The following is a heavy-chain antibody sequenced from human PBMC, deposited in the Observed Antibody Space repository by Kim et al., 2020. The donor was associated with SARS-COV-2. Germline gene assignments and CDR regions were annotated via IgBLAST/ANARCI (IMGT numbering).Heavy chain of an antibody. V-gene: IGHV4-34*01. CDR3: TAGLRY. J-gene: IGHJ4*02. CDR2: HRGST. Sequence: HRGSTTYNPSLKSRVTIPVDTSKNQFSLKLSSVTAADTAVYYCTAGLRYWGQGTLVTVSS.